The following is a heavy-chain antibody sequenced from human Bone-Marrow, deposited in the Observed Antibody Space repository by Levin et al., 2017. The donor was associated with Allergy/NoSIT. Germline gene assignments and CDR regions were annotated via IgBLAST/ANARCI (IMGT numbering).Heavy chain of an antibody. CDR1: GFNFNNAW. CDR2: IKSKTDGGTT. CDR3: TTESRRSYAFDI. V-gene: IGHV3-15*01. J-gene: IGHJ3*02. Sequence: GESLKISCAASGFNFNNAWMNWVRQAPGKGPEWVGRIKSKTDGGTTDYAAPVKGRFTISRDDSKNTVYLQMNSLKTEDTAVYYCTTESRRSYAFDIWGQGTMVTVSS.